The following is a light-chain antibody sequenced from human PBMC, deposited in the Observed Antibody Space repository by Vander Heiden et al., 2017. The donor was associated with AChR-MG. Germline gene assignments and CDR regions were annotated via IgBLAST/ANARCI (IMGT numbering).Light chain of an antibody. V-gene: IGLV1-44*01. CDR2: SNN. J-gene: IGLJ3*02. CDR1: ISDIGGNT. Sequence: QSVLTQPPSASGTPGQRVTISCSGSISDIGGNTVNWYQHLPGTAPKVLIYSNNRRPSGVPDRFSGSKSGTSASLAISGLQSEDEADYYCATWDDSLNGPVFGGGTKVTVL. CDR3: ATWDDSLNGPV.